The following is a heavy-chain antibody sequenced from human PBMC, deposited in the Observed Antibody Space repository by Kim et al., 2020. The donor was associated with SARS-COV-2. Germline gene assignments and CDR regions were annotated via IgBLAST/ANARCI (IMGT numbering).Heavy chain of an antibody. CDR3: ARDLGRVGSYYNALPRWFDA. D-gene: IGHD3-10*01. CDR1: GYTFISYA. V-gene: IGHV1-3*01. J-gene: IGHJ5*02. CDR2: INAGNGNT. Sequence: SVKVSCKASGYTFISYAMHWVRQAPGQRLEWMGWINAGNGNTKYSQKFQGRVTITRDTSASKAYMERSSLRSEDTAVYYCARDLGRVGSYYNALPRWFDAWGQGTLVTVSS.